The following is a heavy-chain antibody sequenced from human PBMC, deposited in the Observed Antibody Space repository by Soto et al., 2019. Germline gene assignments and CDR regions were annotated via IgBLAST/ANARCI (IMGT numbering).Heavy chain of an antibody. D-gene: IGHD2-21*02. V-gene: IGHV4-31*03. J-gene: IGHJ4*02. CDR3: ARSAGGNFYFDY. CDR1: GGSINRGGYY. CDR2: VYYSGGT. Sequence: SETLSLTCTVSGGSINRGGYYWTWIRQHPGKGLEWIGSVYYSGGTNYNPSLKSRVTISVDTSKNQFSLKLSSVSAADTAVYYCARSAGGNFYFDYWGQGTLVTVSS.